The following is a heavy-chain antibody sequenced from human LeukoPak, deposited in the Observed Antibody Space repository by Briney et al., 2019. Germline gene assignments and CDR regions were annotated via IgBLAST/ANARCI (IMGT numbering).Heavy chain of an antibody. J-gene: IGHJ4*02. D-gene: IGHD1-26*01. CDR3: ARVGPSGSPDY. V-gene: IGHV4-31*03. Sequence: PSQTLSLTCTVPGGSISSGGYYWSWIRQHPGKGLEWIGYIYYSGSTYYNPSLESRVTISVDTSKNQFSLKLSSVTAADTAVYYCARVGPSGSPDYWGQGTLVTVSS. CDR2: IYYSGST. CDR1: GGSISSGGYY.